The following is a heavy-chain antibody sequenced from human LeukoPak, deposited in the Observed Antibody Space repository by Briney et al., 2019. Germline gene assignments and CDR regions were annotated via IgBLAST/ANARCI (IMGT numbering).Heavy chain of an antibody. CDR3: AELGITMIGGV. Sequence: PGRSLRLSRAASEFTFSDYSMTSVRQAPGKGLEWRSYISSSSSLIYYADSVKGRFTISRDNAKNSLYLQMNSLRAEDMAVYYCAELGITMIGGVWGKGTTVTISS. V-gene: IGHV3-48*01. D-gene: IGHD3-10*02. CDR1: EFTFSDYS. J-gene: IGHJ6*04. CDR2: ISSSSSLI.